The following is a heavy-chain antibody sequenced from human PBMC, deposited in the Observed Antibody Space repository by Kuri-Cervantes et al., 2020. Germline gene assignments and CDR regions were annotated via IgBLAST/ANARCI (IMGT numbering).Heavy chain of an antibody. J-gene: IGHJ5*02. D-gene: IGHD3-3*01. Sequence: GGSLRLSCKDSGYSFTSYWIGWVRQMPGKGLEWMGIIYPGDSDTRYSPSFQGQVTISADKSISTAYLQWSSLKASDTAMYYCARIRGGRITIFGVVIMDWFDPWGQGTLVTVSS. CDR3: ARIRGGRITIFGVVIMDWFDP. CDR2: IYPGDSDT. CDR1: GYSFTSYW. V-gene: IGHV5-51*01.